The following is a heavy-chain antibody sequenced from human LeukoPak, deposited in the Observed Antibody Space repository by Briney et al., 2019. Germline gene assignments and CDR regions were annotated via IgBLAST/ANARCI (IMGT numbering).Heavy chain of an antibody. CDR1: GGSISSYY. CDR2: IYYSGST. J-gene: IGHJ5*02. D-gene: IGHD4-11*01. Sequence: SETLSLTCTVSGGSISSYYWSWIRQPPGKGLEWIGYIYYSGSTNYNPSLKSRVTISVDTSKNQFSLKLSSVTAADTAVYYCAGSKKHNWFDPWGQGTLVIVSS. V-gene: IGHV4-59*01. CDR3: AGSKKHNWFDP.